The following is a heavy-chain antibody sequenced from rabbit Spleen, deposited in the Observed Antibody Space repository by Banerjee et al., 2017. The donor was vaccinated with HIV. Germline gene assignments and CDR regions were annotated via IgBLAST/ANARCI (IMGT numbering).Heavy chain of an antibody. CDR1: GLDFSRNYW. V-gene: IGHV1S45*01. Sequence: QEQLEESGGGLVKPGASLTLTCKASGLDFSRNYWICWVRQAPGKGLEWIACIYGGGSGVTSYYTSWAKGRFTISKTSSTTVTLQMTSLTAADTATYFCGRGSATMTMVIIGYYLSLWGPGTLVTVS. CDR2: IYGGGSGVTS. CDR3: GRGSATMTMVIIGYYLSL. D-gene: IGHD2-1*01. J-gene: IGHJ4*01.